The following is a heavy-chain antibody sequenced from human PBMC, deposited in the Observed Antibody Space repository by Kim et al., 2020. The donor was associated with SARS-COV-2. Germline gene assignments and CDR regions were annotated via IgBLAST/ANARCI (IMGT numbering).Heavy chain of an antibody. Sequence: GGSLRLSCAASGFTFRNHWIHWVRQAPGKGLVWVSRIKSDGSDPRYADSVKGRFTISKDNAKNALYLQMNSLRGEDTAVYYCAATDNFGSWRYLDKWGQGTLVTVSS. V-gene: IGHV3-74*01. J-gene: IGHJ4*02. CDR3: AATDNFGSWRYLDK. CDR2: IKSDGSDP. CDR1: GFTFRNHW. D-gene: IGHD3-10*01.